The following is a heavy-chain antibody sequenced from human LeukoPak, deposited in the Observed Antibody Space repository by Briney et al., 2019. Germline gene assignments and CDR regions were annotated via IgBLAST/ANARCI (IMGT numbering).Heavy chain of an antibody. CDR3: ARCDSGSDGSCYSPHFDY. J-gene: IGHJ4*02. Sequence: PGGSLRLSCTASGFTFSNYNMTWVHQAPGKGLEWVSSISSRGSYIYYADSLKGRFTISRDNAINSVFLQMNSLRVEDTAVYYCARCDSGSDGSCYSPHFDYWGQGTLVSVSS. D-gene: IGHD2-15*01. V-gene: IGHV3-21*01. CDR1: GFTFSNYN. CDR2: ISSRGSYI.